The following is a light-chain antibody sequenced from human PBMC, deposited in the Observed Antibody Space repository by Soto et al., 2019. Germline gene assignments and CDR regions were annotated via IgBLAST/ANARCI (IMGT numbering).Light chain of an antibody. CDR1: QSVSNNY. Sequence: EIVLTQSPGTLSLSPGERATVSCRASQSVSNNYLAWYQQKPGQAPRLLIYGASNRATGIPDRFSGSGSGTEFTLTISSLQSEDFALYYCHQYNSWPPGTFGQGTKVDIK. CDR3: HQYNSWPPGT. CDR2: GAS. J-gene: IGKJ2*01. V-gene: IGKV3-20*01.